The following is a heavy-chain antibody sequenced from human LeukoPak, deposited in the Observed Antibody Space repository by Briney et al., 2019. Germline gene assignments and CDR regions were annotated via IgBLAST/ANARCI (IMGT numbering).Heavy chain of an antibody. CDR3: ARGVEQYYDILTGYYNEYYFDY. D-gene: IGHD3-9*01. V-gene: IGHV4-59*01. CDR2: ISYSGST. Sequence: PSETLSLTCTVSGGSFTPYYWSWIRQPPGKGLEWIGHISYSGSTNYNPSLKSRVTISVDTSKNQFSLKLSSVTAAGTAVYYCARGVEQYYDILTGYYNEYYFDYWGQGTLVTVSS. J-gene: IGHJ4*02. CDR1: GGSFTPYY.